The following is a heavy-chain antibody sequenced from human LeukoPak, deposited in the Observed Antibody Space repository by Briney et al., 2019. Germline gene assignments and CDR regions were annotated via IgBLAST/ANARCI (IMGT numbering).Heavy chain of an antibody. Sequence: PGGSLRLSCAASGFTFSSYAMSWVRQAPGKGLEWVSAISGSGGSTYYADSVKGRFTISRDNSKNTLYLQMNGLRAEDTAVYYCAKDGDSGYDYDRPEYFDYWGQGTLVTVSS. CDR1: GFTFSSYA. V-gene: IGHV3-23*01. CDR3: AKDGDSGYDYDRPEYFDY. D-gene: IGHD5-12*01. J-gene: IGHJ4*02. CDR2: ISGSGGST.